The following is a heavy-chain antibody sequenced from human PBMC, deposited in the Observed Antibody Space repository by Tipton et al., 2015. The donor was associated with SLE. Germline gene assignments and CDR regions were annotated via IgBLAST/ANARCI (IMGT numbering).Heavy chain of an antibody. V-gene: IGHV4-34*01. CDR3: ARVPLIYYYYMDV. CDR1: DGSITSYY. Sequence: TLSLTCSVSDGSITSYYWSWIRQPPGKGLEWIGEINHRGSTNYNPSLKSRVTISIDTSKNQFSLKLSSVTAADTAVYYCARVPLIYYYYMDVWGKGTTVTVSS. J-gene: IGHJ6*03. CDR2: INHRGST. D-gene: IGHD2-8*01.